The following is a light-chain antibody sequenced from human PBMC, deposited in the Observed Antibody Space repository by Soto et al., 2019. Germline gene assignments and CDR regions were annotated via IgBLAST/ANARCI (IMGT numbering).Light chain of an antibody. CDR1: SSNIGSKT. CDR3: AVLHASLHGFV. CDR2: SNT. J-gene: IGLJ1*01. V-gene: IGLV1-44*01. Sequence: QSVLTQPPSVSETPGQRVTISCSGSSSNIGSKTGNWYRQLPERAPKLLIDSNTQRPAGVPDHFSGSKSGTSASLAIRGHQSEYEADYYCAVLHASLHGFVFGTGT.